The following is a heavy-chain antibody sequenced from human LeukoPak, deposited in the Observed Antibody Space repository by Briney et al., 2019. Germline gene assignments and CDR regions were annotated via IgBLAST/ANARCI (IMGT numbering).Heavy chain of an antibody. CDR1: GFTLSSHV. D-gene: IGHD3-22*01. CDR2: ISGSGDST. CDR3: AKVNFYDSSASRY. V-gene: IGHV3-23*01. J-gene: IGHJ4*02. Sequence: GGSLRLSWAASGFTLSSHVMSWVRQAPGKGLEWVSVISGSGDSTHYADSVKGRFTISRDNSKNTLYLQMNSLRAEDTAVYYCAKVNFYDSSASRYWGQGTLVTVSS.